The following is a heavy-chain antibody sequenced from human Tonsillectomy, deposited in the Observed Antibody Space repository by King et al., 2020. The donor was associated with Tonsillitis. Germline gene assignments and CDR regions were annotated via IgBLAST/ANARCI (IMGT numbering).Heavy chain of an antibody. V-gene: IGHV3-30-3*01. CDR1: GFTFSSYA. D-gene: IGHD2-15*01. CDR2: ISYDGSNK. CDR3: AREGWWEQADYYYYGMDV. Sequence: VQLVESGGGVVQPGRSLRLSCAASGFTFSSYAMHWVRQAPGKGLEWVAVISYDGSNKYFADSVKGRFTISRDNSKNTLYQQMNSLRAEDTAVYYCAREGWWEQADYYYYGMDVWGQGTPVTVSS. J-gene: IGHJ6*02.